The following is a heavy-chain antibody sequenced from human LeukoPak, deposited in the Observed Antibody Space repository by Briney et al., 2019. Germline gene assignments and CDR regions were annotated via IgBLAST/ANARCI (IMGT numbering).Heavy chain of an antibody. Sequence: SVKVSCKASGGTFSSYAISWVRQAPGQGLEWMGGIIPIFGTANYAQKFQGRVTITADESTSTAYMELSSLRSEDTAVYYCARDDPPNTASHEYYYYYYGMDVWGQGTTVTVSS. CDR3: ARDDPPNTASHEYYYYYYGMDV. V-gene: IGHV1-69*01. D-gene: IGHD2/OR15-2a*01. J-gene: IGHJ6*02. CDR2: IIPIFGTA. CDR1: GGTFSSYA.